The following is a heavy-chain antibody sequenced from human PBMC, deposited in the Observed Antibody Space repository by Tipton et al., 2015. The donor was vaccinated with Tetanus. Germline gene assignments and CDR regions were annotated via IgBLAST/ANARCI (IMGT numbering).Heavy chain of an antibody. CDR3: ARGSSRTVYYYYYGMDV. D-gene: IGHD1-14*01. CDR1: GGSFSGYY. Sequence: TLSLTCAVYGGSFSGYYWSWIRQPPGKGLEWIGEINHSGSTNYNPSLKSRVTISVDTSKNQFSLKLSSVTAADTAVYYCARGSSRTVYYYYYGMDVWGQGTTVTVSS. CDR2: INHSGST. J-gene: IGHJ6*02. V-gene: IGHV4-34*01.